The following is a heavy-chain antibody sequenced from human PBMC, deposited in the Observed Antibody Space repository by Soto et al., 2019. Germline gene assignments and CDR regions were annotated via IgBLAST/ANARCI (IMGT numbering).Heavy chain of an antibody. CDR3: GRGRSGELVVFY. CDR2: ISPKSGGT. D-gene: IGHD1-7*01. J-gene: IGHJ4*02. CDR1: GYTFTGYY. Sequence: QVQLVQSGAEVKDSGASVKVSCKASGYTFTGYYIHWVRQAPGQGLEWVGEISPKSGGTRYAQKFQGRVTVTKDTSINTVYMELSNLSPDDTAVYYCGRGRSGELVVFYWGQGTLVTVHS. V-gene: IGHV1-2*02.